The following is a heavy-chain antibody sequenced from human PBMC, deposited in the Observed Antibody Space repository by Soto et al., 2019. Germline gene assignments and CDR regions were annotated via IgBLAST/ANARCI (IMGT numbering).Heavy chain of an antibody. J-gene: IGHJ3*02. Sequence: GEPLKSSCKGFGYSFTNYWIGWVRQMPGKGLEWMGIIFPSDSDTRYSPSFQGQVTISADKSISTAYLQWSSLRASDTAMYYCARPPYASDAFHIWGQGTMVTVSS. CDR1: GYSFTNYW. CDR3: ARPPYASDAFHI. D-gene: IGHD2-2*01. CDR2: IFPSDSDT. V-gene: IGHV5-51*01.